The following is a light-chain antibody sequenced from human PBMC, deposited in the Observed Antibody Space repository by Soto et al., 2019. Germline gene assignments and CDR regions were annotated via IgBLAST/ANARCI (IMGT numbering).Light chain of an antibody. CDR3: LQHGSYPYT. Sequence: DIQMTQSPSAMSVSVGDRVTITCRASQDISNSLAWFQQKPGKVPKRLIYGASSLQSGFPSRFSGSGSGTEFTLTISSLQPEDFATYYCLQHGSYPYTFGQGTKLEIK. J-gene: IGKJ2*01. V-gene: IGKV1-17*03. CDR1: QDISNS. CDR2: GAS.